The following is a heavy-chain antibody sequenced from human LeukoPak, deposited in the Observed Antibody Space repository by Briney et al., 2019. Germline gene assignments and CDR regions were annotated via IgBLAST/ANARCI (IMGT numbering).Heavy chain of an antibody. CDR1: GFTFSTYA. Sequence: GGSLRLSCAASGFTFSTYAMHWVRQAPGKGLEWVALISYDGSHIHHADSVMGRFTVSRDNSKNTLYLQMNSLRAEDTAVYYCARHWSHSVAQFGRPYWFDPWGQGTLVTVSS. J-gene: IGHJ5*02. CDR2: ISYDGSHI. D-gene: IGHD2-15*01. CDR3: ARHWSHSVAQFGRPYWFDP. V-gene: IGHV3-30-3*01.